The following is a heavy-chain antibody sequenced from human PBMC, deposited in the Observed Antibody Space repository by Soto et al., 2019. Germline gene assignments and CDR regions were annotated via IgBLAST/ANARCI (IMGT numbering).Heavy chain of an antibody. Sequence: SETLSLTCTVSGGSISSSSYYWGWIRQPPGKGLEWIGSIYYSGSTYYNPSLKSRVTIFVDTSKNQFSLKLSSVTAADTAVYYCARVEVGWFDPWGQGTLVTVSS. CDR1: GGSISSSSYY. CDR3: ARVEVGWFDP. J-gene: IGHJ5*02. CDR2: IYYSGST. V-gene: IGHV4-39*01.